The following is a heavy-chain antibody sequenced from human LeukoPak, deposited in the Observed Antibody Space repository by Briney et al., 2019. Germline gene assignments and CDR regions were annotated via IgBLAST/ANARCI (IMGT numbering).Heavy chain of an antibody. J-gene: IGHJ5*02. D-gene: IGHD3-10*01. CDR3: ARDDYRGVTNFDP. CDR1: GGSFSGYY. V-gene: IGHV4-34*01. Sequence: PSETLSLTCAVYGGSFSGYYWSWIRQPPGKGLEWIGEINHSGSTNYNPSLKSRVTISVDMSKNQFSLQLSSVTAADTAVYYCARDDYRGVTNFDPWGQGTLVTVSS. CDR2: INHSGST.